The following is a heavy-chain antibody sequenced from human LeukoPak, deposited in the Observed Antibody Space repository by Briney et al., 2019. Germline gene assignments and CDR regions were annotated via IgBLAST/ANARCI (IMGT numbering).Heavy chain of an antibody. D-gene: IGHD1-26*01. Sequence: PSQTLSLTCTVSGGSISSGSYYWSWIRQPAGKGLEWIGRIYTSGSTNYNPSLKSRVTISVDTSKNQFSLKLSPVTAADTAVYYCARGGWDPFDYWGQGTLVTVSS. CDR1: GGSISSGSYY. J-gene: IGHJ4*02. V-gene: IGHV4-61*02. CDR2: IYTSGST. CDR3: ARGGWDPFDY.